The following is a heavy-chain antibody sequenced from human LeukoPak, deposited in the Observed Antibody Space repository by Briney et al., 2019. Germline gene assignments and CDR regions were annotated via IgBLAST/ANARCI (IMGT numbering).Heavy chain of an antibody. V-gene: IGHV4-39*01. D-gene: IGHD3-3*01. J-gene: IGHJ4*02. CDR2: KYYGGST. CDR3: ARRRRYDFWTDY. CDR1: GGFISRSSYY. Sequence: SETLSLSCTVSGGFISRSSYYWGWNRQPPGKGLEWIVSKYYGGSTYYTPCLQSRVTVSRDAHKNQFSLKLTSVTAADTAIYLCARRRRYDFWTDYWGQGALVTVSS.